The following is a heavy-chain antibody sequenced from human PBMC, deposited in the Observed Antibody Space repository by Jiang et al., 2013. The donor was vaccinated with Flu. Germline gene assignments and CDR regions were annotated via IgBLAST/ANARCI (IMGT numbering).Heavy chain of an antibody. CDR3: APPPLPWFGVYDY. Sequence: QPLESGGGLVQPGGSLRLSCAASGFTFSSYAMSWVRQAPGKGLEWVSAISGSGGSTYYADSVKGRFTISRDNSKNTLYLQMNSLRAEDTAVYYCAPPPLPWFGVYDYWGQGTLVTVSS. CDR2: ISGSGGST. D-gene: IGHD3-10*01. CDR1: GFTFSSYA. V-gene: IGHV3-23*01. J-gene: IGHJ4*02.